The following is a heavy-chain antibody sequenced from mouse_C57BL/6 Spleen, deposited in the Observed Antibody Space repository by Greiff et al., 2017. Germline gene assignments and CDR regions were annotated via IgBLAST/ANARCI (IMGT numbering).Heavy chain of an antibody. D-gene: IGHD2-4*01. J-gene: IGHJ4*01. CDR1: GYTFTDYY. Sequence: VQLQQSGPVLVKPGASVKMSCKASGYTFTDYYMNWVKQSHGKSLEWIGVINPYNGGTSYNQKFKGKATLTVDKSSSTAYMELNSLTSEDSAVYYCARRDDYDGDYAMDYWGQGTSVTVSS. CDR2: INPYNGGT. CDR3: ARRDDYDGDYAMDY. V-gene: IGHV1-19*01.